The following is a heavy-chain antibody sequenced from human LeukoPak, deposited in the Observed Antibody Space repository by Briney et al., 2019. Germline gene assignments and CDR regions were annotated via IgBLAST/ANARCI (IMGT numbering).Heavy chain of an antibody. CDR1: GFTFSSYG. Sequence: GGSLRLSCAASGFTFSSYGMHWVRQAPGKGLEWVAIISYDGSNEYYADSVKGRFTISRDNSKNTLYLQMNSLRAEDTAVYYCARVTRTRLPWGYWGQGTLVTVSS. CDR2: ISYDGSNE. J-gene: IGHJ4*02. CDR3: ARVTRTRLPWGY. D-gene: IGHD2-21*02. V-gene: IGHV3-30*03.